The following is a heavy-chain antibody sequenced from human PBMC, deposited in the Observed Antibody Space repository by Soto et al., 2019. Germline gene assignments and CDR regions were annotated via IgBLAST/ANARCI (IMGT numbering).Heavy chain of an antibody. D-gene: IGHD5-18*01. CDR3: ARGYSYGRDAFDI. V-gene: IGHV1-69*13. J-gene: IGHJ3*02. CDR1: GGTFSSYA. Sequence: SVKVSCKASGGTFSSYAISWVRQAPGQGLEWMGGIIPIFGTANYAQKFQGRVTITADESTSTAYMELSSLRSEDTAAYYCARGYSYGRDAFDIWGQGTMVTVS. CDR2: IIPIFGTA.